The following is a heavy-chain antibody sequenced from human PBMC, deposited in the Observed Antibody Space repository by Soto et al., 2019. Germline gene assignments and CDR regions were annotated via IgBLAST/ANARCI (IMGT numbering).Heavy chain of an antibody. CDR3: AKDRRGYCSGGSCYIGMDV. J-gene: IGHJ6*02. CDR2: ISYDGSNK. D-gene: IGHD2-15*01. V-gene: IGHV3-30*18. Sequence: GGSLSLSCAASGFTFSSYGMHWVRQAPGKGLEWVAVISYDGSNKYYADSVKGRFTISRDNSKNTLYLQMNSLRAEDTAVYYCAKDRRGYCSGGSCYIGMDVWGQGTTVTVSS. CDR1: GFTFSSYG.